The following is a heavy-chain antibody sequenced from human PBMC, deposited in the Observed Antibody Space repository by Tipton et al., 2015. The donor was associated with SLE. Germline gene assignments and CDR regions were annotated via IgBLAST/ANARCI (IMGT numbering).Heavy chain of an antibody. D-gene: IGHD3-10*01. V-gene: IGHV4-59*01. CDR2: IYYSGST. CDR1: GGSISSYY. J-gene: IGHJ4*02. CDR3: ARAKGSGTYSSGQFDS. Sequence: TLSLTCTVSGGSISSYYWSWIRQPPGKGLEWIGYIYYSGSTNYNPSLKSRVTISVDTSKNQFSLKLRSVTAADTALYYCARAKGSGTYSSGQFDSWGQGTLVTVSS.